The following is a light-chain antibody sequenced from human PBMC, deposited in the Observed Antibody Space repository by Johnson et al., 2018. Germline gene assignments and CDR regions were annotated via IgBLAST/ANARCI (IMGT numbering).Light chain of an antibody. CDR3: GTWDSSLSAGNV. CDR1: SSNIGNNY. V-gene: IGLV1-51*02. CDR2: ENN. J-gene: IGLJ1*01. Sequence: QSMLTQPPSVSAAPGQKVTISCSGSSSNIGNNYVSWYQQLPGTAPKLLIYENNKRPSGIPDRFSCSKSGTSATLGITGLQTGDEADYYCGTWDSSLSAGNVFGTGTKVTVL.